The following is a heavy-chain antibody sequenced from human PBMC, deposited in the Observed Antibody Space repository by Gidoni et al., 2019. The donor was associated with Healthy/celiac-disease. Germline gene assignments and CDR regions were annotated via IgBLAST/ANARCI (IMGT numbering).Heavy chain of an antibody. D-gene: IGHD6-19*01. CDR2: ISAYNGNT. CDR3: KTHSSGRYPFDY. J-gene: IGHJ4*02. Sequence: QVQLVQSGAEVKKPGASVKVSCKASGYTFTSYVISWVRQAPGQWLEWMGWISAYNGNTNYAQKLQGRFTMTTDTSTSTAYMELRSLRSDDTAVYYCKTHSSGRYPFDYWGQGTLVTVSS. CDR1: GYTFTSYV. V-gene: IGHV1-18*01.